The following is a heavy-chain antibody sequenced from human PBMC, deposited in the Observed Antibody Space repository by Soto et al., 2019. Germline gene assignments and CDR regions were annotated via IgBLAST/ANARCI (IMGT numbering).Heavy chain of an antibody. CDR2: ISYDGSNK. V-gene: IGHV3-30*18. D-gene: IGHD3-9*01. J-gene: IGHJ4*02. Sequence: GGSLRLSCAASGFTFSSYGMHWVRQAPGKGLEWVAVISYDGSNKYYADSVKGRSTISRDNSKNTLYLQMNSLRAEDTAVYYCAKRKKGRYFDWLMNPFFDYWGQGTLVTVSS. CDR3: AKRKKGRYFDWLMNPFFDY. CDR1: GFTFSSYG.